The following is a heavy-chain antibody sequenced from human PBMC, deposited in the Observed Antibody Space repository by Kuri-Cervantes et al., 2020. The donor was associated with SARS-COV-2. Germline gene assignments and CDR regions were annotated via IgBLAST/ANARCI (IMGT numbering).Heavy chain of an antibody. Sequence: ESLKISCTVSGGPISSYYWSWIRQPAGKGLEWIGRIYTSGSTNYNPSLKSRVTMPVDTSKNQFSLKLSSVTAADTAVYYCARERYSSGSAFDIWGQGTMVTVSS. D-gene: IGHD6-19*01. V-gene: IGHV4-4*07. CDR2: IYTSGST. J-gene: IGHJ3*02. CDR3: ARERYSSGSAFDI. CDR1: GGPISSYY.